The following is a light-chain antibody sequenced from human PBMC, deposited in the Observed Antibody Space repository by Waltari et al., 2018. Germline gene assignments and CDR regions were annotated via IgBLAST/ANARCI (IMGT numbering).Light chain of an antibody. CDR1: NSNIGNHY. V-gene: IGLV1-47*01. CDR2: RNN. J-gene: IGLJ2*01. Sequence: QSVLSQPPSASGTPGQTVTISCSGSNSNIGNHYVSLYHQLPGTAPKLLIYRNNQRPSGVPDRFSGSKSGTSASLAISGLRSDDEADYYCSSWDGSLGGVIFGGGTKLTVL. CDR3: SSWDGSLGGVI.